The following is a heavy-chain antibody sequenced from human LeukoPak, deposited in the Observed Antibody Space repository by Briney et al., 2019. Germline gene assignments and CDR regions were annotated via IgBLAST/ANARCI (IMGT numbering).Heavy chain of an antibody. CDR3: AKGAGPYCSGGSCYSGFDS. J-gene: IGHJ4*02. CDR1: GFTFSSYG. V-gene: IGHV3-30*18. D-gene: IGHD2-15*01. CDR2: ISYDGSNK. Sequence: PGGSLRLSCAASGFTFSSYGMHWVRQAPGKGLEWVAVISYDGSNKYYADSVKGRFTISRDNSKNTLYLQMNSLRAEDTAVYYCAKGAGPYCSGGSCYSGFDSWGQGTLVTVSS.